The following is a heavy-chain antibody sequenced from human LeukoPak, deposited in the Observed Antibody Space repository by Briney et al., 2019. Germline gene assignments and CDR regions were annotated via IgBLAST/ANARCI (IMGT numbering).Heavy chain of an antibody. D-gene: IGHD3-9*01. V-gene: IGHV1-2*04. CDR1: GYTFTGYY. CDR2: INPNSGGT. CDR3: ARVGLRYFDWLFLDY. Sequence: ASVKVSCKAPGYTFTGYYMHWVRQAPGQGLEWMGWINPNSGGTNYAQKFQGWVTMTRDTSISTAYMELSRLRSDDTAVYYCARVGLRYFDWLFLDYWGQGTLVTVSS. J-gene: IGHJ4*02.